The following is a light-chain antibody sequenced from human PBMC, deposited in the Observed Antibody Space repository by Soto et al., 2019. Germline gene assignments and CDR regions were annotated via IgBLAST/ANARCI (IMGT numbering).Light chain of an antibody. CDR3: QQAYRFPLS. CDR2: GAD. CDR1: QDIRYW. V-gene: IGKV1-12*01. Sequence: DIQMTQSPSSVSASVGDRVTITCRASQDIRYWLAWYQQKPGKAPKMLITGADSLQTGVPSRFSGRKSGTEFTLTIISLQPEDSATYYCQQAYRFPLSLGGGTKVEI. J-gene: IGKJ4*01.